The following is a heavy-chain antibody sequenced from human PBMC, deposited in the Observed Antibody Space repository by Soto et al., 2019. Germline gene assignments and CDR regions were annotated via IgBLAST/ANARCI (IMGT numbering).Heavy chain of an antibody. CDR2: MEPSTGRT. Sequence: QVQLVQSGAEVREPGASVKVSGKASGYSFTSLDINWVRQTAGQGLEWMGWMEPSTGRTGYAQKLQGRVTMTRDTSINTAYMELTTLTSDDTAFYYCARGVSAGVDYWGQGTLVIVSS. D-gene: IGHD1-26*01. CDR1: GYSFTSLD. V-gene: IGHV1-8*01. CDR3: ARGVSAGVDY. J-gene: IGHJ4*02.